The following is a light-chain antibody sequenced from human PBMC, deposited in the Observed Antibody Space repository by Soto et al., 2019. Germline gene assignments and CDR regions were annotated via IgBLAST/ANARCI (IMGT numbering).Light chain of an antibody. CDR1: SSDIGGYNY. J-gene: IGLJ2*01. CDR2: EVS. Sequence: QSALTQPASVSGSPGQSITISCTGTSSDIGGYNYVSWYQQHPGKAPKLMISEVSNRPSGVSNCFSGSKSANTASLTISGLQAEDEGDYYCSSYTSTSTLLFGGGSKLTVL. CDR3: SSYTSTSTLL. V-gene: IGLV2-14*01.